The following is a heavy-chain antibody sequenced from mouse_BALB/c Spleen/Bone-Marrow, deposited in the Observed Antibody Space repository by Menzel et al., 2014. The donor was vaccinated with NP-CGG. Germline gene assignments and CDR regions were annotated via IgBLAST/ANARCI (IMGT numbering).Heavy chain of an antibody. CDR3: ARDGNWYFDV. D-gene: IGHD1-1*02. V-gene: IGHV5-9-4*01. CDR2: ISSGGSYT. J-gene: IGHJ1*01. Sequence: KLMESGGGLVKPGGSLKLSCAASGFTFSSYAMSWVRQSPEKRLEWVAEISSGGSYTYYPDTVTGRFTISRDNAKNTLYLEMSSLRSEDTAMYYCARDGNWYFDVWGAGTTVTVSS. CDR1: GFTFSSYA.